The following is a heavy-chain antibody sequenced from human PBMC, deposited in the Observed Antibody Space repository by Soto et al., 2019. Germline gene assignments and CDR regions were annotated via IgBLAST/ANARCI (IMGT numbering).Heavy chain of an antibody. Sequence: DVQLVESGGGLIQPGGSLRLSCTALGLTISGKKYMSWVRQAPGRGLEWVGRIKSKTDGGTTDYAAPVKGRFTISRDDSKNTLYLQMNSLKTEDTAVYYCTTDLSGSYRVWYFDLWGRGTLVTVSS. CDR1: GLTISGKKY. CDR2: IKSKTDGGTT. V-gene: IGHV3-15*01. J-gene: IGHJ2*01. CDR3: TTDLSGSYRVWYFDL. D-gene: IGHD1-26*01.